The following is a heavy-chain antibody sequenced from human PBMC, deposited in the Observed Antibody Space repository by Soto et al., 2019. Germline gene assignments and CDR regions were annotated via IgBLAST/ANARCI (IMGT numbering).Heavy chain of an antibody. CDR1: GGSFSGYY. J-gene: IGHJ6*03. Sequence: SETLSLTCAVYGGSFSGYYWSWIRQPPGKGLEWIGEINHSGSTNYNPSLKSRVTISVDTSKNQFSLKLSSVTAADTAVYYCARGQSPGHLRSLRDYYYYYMDVWGKGTTVTVSS. V-gene: IGHV4-34*01. CDR2: INHSGST. D-gene: IGHD3-16*01. CDR3: ARGQSPGHLRSLRDYYYYYMDV.